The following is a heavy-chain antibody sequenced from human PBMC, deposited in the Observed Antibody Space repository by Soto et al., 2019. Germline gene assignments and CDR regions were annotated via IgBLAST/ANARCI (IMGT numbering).Heavy chain of an antibody. V-gene: IGHV3-66*01. CDR1: GFTVSTKY. CDR3: TRDDVYCDGGGCYGVPMDV. J-gene: IGHJ6*03. D-gene: IGHD2-15*01. Sequence: EVQLVESGGGLVQPGGSLRLSCAASGFTVSTKYMSWVRQAPGKGLEWVSLIQSGGSTYYAGSVEGRFTISRDNSENMLFLQMNSLRVEDTAMYYCTRDDVYCDGGGCYGVPMDVW. CDR2: IQSGGST.